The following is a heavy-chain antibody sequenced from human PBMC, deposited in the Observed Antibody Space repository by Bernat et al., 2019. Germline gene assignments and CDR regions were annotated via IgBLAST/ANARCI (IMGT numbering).Heavy chain of an antibody. CDR3: ARGSFIRDYYDSSGRSDAFDI. D-gene: IGHD3-22*01. CDR2: IIPIFGTA. CDR1: GGTFSSYA. V-gene: IGHV1-69*01. Sequence: QVQLVQSGAEVKKPGSSVKVSCKASGGTFSSYAISWGRQAPGQGLEWMGGIIPIFGTANYAQKFQGKVTITADESTSTAYMELSSLRSEDTAVYYCARGSFIRDYYDSSGRSDAFDIWGQGTMVTVSS. J-gene: IGHJ3*02.